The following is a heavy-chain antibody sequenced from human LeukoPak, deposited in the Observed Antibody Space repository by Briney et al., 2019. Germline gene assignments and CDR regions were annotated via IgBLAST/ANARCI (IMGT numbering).Heavy chain of an antibody. V-gene: IGHV4-39*01. CDR1: GGSISSNSHY. J-gene: IGHJ4*02. CDR2: IYSSGTT. CDR3: ARSSDYQGSKRALVHY. D-gene: IGHD3-10*01. Sequence: PSETLSLTCIVSGGSISSNSHYWGWIRQPPGKGLEWIGSIYSSGTTYYNPSLRSRLTISADTSKNLFSLKLGSVAAADTAVYYCARSSDYQGSKRALVHYWGQGTLVTVSS.